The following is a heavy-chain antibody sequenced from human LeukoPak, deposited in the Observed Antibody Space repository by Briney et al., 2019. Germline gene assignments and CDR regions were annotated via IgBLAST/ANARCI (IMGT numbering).Heavy chain of an antibody. V-gene: IGHV3-21*01. CDR3: ARERYCGGGSCQLDY. CDR1: GFTFSSYS. D-gene: IGHD2-15*01. CDR2: ISSSSSYI. J-gene: IGHJ4*02. Sequence: PGGSLRLPCAAFGFTFSSYSMNWVRQAPGKGQEWVSSISSSSSYISYADSVKGRFTISRDNAKNSLYLQLNSLRTEDTAVYYCARERYCGGGSCQLDYWGQGTLVTVSS.